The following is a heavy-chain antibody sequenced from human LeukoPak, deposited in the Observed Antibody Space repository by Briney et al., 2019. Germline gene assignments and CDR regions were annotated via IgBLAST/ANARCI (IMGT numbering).Heavy chain of an antibody. D-gene: IGHD2-8*01. CDR2: IYPGDSDT. Sequence: GESLKISXKGSGYSFTSYWIGWVRQMPGKGLEWMGIIYPGDSDTTYSPSLQGHITISADKSINAAYLQWSSLKASDTAMYYCARRRCTNDVCYTGGAFDIWGQGTVVTVSS. V-gene: IGHV5-51*01. J-gene: IGHJ3*02. CDR3: ARRRCTNDVCYTGGAFDI. CDR1: GYSFTSYW.